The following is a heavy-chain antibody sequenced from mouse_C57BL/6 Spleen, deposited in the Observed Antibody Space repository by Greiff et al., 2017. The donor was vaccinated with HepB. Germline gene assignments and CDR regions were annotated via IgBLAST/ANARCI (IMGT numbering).Heavy chain of an antibody. D-gene: IGHD2-3*01. CDR1: GYTFTDYY. V-gene: IGHV1-76*01. Sequence: QVQLQQPGAELVKPGASVKMSCKASGYTFTDYYINWVKQRPGQGLEWIARIYPGSGNTYYNEKFKGKATLTAEKSSSTAYMQLSSLTSEDSAVYFCARGDDGYYVDYWGQGTTLTVSS. CDR2: IYPGSGNT. CDR3: ARGDDGYYVDY. J-gene: IGHJ2*01.